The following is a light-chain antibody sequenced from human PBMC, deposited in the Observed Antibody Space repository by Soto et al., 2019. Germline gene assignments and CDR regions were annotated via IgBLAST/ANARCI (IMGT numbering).Light chain of an antibody. Sequence: EIVMTQSPVTLSVSPGEGVTLSCRASQSVYSNLAWYQQKPGQAPRLLIYDASARATDIPARFSGSGSGTDFTLTVSRLQSEYFAVYYCQQYNNWPLTFGGGTKVEIK. V-gene: IGKV3-15*01. CDR1: QSVYSN. CDR2: DAS. J-gene: IGKJ4*01. CDR3: QQYNNWPLT.